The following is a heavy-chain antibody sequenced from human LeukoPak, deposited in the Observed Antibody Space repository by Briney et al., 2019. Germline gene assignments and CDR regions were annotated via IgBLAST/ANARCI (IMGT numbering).Heavy chain of an antibody. V-gene: IGHV4-31*03. D-gene: IGHD2-21*02. CDR2: IYYSGST. Sequence: SETLSLTCTVSGGSISSGGYYWSWIRQHPGKGLEWIGYIYYSGSTYYNPSLQSRVAISVDTSKNQFSLKLSSVTAADTAVYYCARGGHIVVVTAPRPAEYFQHWGQGTLVTVSS. J-gene: IGHJ1*01. CDR1: GGSISSGGYY. CDR3: ARGGHIVVVTAPRPAEYFQH.